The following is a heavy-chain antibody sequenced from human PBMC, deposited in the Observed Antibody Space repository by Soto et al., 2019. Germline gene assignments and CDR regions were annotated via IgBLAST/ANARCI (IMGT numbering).Heavy chain of an antibody. D-gene: IGHD6-19*01. CDR1: GYTFTSYA. CDR3: ARDSIRRSGIAKPNWFDP. Sequence: ASVKVSCKASGYTFTSYAMHWVRQAPGQRLEWMGWINAGNGNTKYSQKFQGRVTITRDTSASTAYMELSSLRSEDTAVYYCARDSIRRSGIAKPNWFDPWGQGTLVTVSS. J-gene: IGHJ5*02. V-gene: IGHV1-3*01. CDR2: INAGNGNT.